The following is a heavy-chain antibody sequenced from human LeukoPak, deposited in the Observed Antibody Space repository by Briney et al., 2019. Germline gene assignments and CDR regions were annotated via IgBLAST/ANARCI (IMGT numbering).Heavy chain of an antibody. CDR1: GGSISSSSYY. D-gene: IGHD3-3*01. CDR3: ARHRPLLRFLDNWFDP. J-gene: IGHJ5*02. V-gene: IGHV4-39*01. CDR2: IYYSGST. Sequence: SETLSLTCTVSGGSISSSSYYWGWIRQPPGKGLEWIGSIYYSGSTYYNPSLKSRVTISVDTSKNQFSLKLSSVTAADTAVYYCARHRPLLRFLDNWFDPWGQGTLVTVSS.